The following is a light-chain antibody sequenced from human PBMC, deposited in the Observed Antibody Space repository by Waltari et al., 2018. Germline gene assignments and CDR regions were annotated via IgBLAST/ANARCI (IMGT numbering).Light chain of an antibody. CDR2: DVN. CDR1: SGDVGGYNF. J-gene: IGLJ2*01. Sequence: QSALTQPRSVSGSPGQSVTISCTGTSGDVGGYNFVSWYQHHPGKAPKVLIYDVNERPSGVPDRFSGSKSGNTASLTISGLQPEDEADYYCCSYAGSYTWIFGGGTKLTVL. CDR3: CSYAGSYTWI. V-gene: IGLV2-11*01.